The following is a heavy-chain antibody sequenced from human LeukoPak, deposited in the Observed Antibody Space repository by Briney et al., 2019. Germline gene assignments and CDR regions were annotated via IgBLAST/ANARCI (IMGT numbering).Heavy chain of an antibody. CDR1: GFTFSSHW. Sequence: GGALGLSCAASGFTFSSHWMSWVRQAPGKGLELVANIKQDGSEKYYVYSVRGRFTIFRDNAKNSMYMQMNSLRAEDTAVYYCARDLVPPDAFDIWGQGTMVTVSS. D-gene: IGHD2-2*01. CDR2: IKQDGSEK. J-gene: IGHJ3*02. CDR3: ARDLVPPDAFDI. V-gene: IGHV3-7*01.